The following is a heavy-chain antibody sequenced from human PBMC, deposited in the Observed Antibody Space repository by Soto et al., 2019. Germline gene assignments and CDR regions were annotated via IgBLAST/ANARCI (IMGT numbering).Heavy chain of an antibody. Sequence: SVKVSCKASGGTFSSDAINWVRQAPGQGLEWMGGIIPIFGTANYAQKFQGRVTITADKSTSTAYMELSSLRSEDTAVYYCADPHIVVVTATDYYYYGMDVWGQGTTVTVSS. CDR2: IIPIFGTA. D-gene: IGHD2-21*02. J-gene: IGHJ6*02. V-gene: IGHV1-69*06. CDR1: GGTFSSDA. CDR3: ADPHIVVVTATDYYYYGMDV.